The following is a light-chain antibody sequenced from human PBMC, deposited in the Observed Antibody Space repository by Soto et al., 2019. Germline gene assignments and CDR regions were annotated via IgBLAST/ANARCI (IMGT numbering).Light chain of an antibody. CDR2: SAS. CDR1: QSVSTS. CDR3: QQYIHGYS. V-gene: IGKV3-15*01. J-gene: IGKJ2*01. Sequence: EVVMTQSPATLSVFPGERVTLSCRASQSVSTSIAWYQQKPGQAPRLLIYSASTRATGIPARFSGSGSGTEFALTISSRQSEDFAVYYCQQYIHGYSFGQGTELEIK.